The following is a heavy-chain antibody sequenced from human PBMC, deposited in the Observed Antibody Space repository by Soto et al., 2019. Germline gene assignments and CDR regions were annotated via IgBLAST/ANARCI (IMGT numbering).Heavy chain of an antibody. CDR3: AAHVGSYYWLDY. CDR1: GYSFTSYW. D-gene: IGHD1-26*01. V-gene: IGHV5-10-1*01. CDR2: IDPSDSYT. Sequence: PGESLKISCKGSGYSFTSYWISWVRQMPGKGLEWMGRIDPSDSYTNYSPSFQGHVTISADKSISTAYLQWSSLKASDTAMYYCAAHVGSYYWLDYWGQGPPVTVS. J-gene: IGHJ4*02.